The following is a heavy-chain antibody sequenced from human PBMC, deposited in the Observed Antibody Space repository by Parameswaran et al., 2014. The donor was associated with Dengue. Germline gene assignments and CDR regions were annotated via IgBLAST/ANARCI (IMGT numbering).Heavy chain of an antibody. D-gene: IGHD3-22*01. CDR2: IIYDGSNK. J-gene: IGHJ4*02. V-gene: IGHV3-30-3*01. CDR3: ARDPGILIVTVHGSSYFDY. Sequence: WIRQPPGKGLEWVAVIIYDGSNKYYADSVKGRFTISRDNSKNTLYLQMNSLRPEDTAVYHCARDPGILIVTVHGSSYFDYWGQGTLVTVSS.